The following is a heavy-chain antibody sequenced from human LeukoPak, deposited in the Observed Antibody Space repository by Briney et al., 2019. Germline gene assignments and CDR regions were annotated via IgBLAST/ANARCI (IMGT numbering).Heavy chain of an antibody. CDR1: GGSISSGSYY. D-gene: IGHD3-10*01. V-gene: IGHV4-61*02. Sequence: SETLSLTCTVYGGSISSGSYYWSWIRQPAGKGLEWIGRIYTSGSTNYNPSLKSRVTISVDTSKNQFSLKLSSVTAADTAVYYCARGSGSGSYWDDWFGPWGQGTLVTVSS. J-gene: IGHJ5*02. CDR2: IYTSGST. CDR3: ARGSGSGSYWDDWFGP.